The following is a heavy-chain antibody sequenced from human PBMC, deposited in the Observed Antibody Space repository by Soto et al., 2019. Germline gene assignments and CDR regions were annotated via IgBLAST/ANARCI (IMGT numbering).Heavy chain of an antibody. CDR2: IYWNDDK. V-gene: IGHV2-5*01. J-gene: IGHJ3*02. CDR3: ARSFLDGYGGYYKHTFDI. CDR1: GFSLSSSGVA. Sequence: SGPTLVNPTQTLTLTCTFSGFSLSSSGVAVGWIRQPPGKALEWLAVIYWNDDKRYRPSLRSRLTVTKDTSKNQVVLTMTDMDPVDIATYYCARSFLDGYGGYYKHTFDIWGQGTMVTV. D-gene: IGHD3-10*01.